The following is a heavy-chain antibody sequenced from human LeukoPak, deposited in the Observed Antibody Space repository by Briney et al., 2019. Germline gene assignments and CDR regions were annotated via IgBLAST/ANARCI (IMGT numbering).Heavy chain of an antibody. CDR3: ARGGGVQYYFDY. D-gene: IGHD2-8*02. CDR2: IYNGGRT. V-gene: IGHV3-53*01. J-gene: IGHJ4*02. Sequence: GGSLRLSCAASGFTVSNNYMSWVRQAPGKGLEWVSVIYNGGRTYYADSVKGRFTISRDNSKHTLYLQMNSLRPEDTAVYYCARGGGVQYYFDYWGQGTLVTVSS. CDR1: GFTVSNNY.